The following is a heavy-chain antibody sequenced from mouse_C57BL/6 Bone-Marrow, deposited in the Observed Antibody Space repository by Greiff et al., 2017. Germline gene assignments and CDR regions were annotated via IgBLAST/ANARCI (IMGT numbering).Heavy chain of an antibody. Sequence: EVQLQQSGPELVKPGASVKISCKASGYTFTDYYMNWVKQSHGKSLEWIGDINPNNGGTSYNQKLKGKATLTVDKSSSTAYMELRSLTSEDSAVYYCARILHYYGSRDYYAMDYWGQGTSVTVSS. D-gene: IGHD1-1*01. V-gene: IGHV1-26*01. CDR2: INPNNGGT. CDR1: GYTFTDYY. CDR3: ARILHYYGSRDYYAMDY. J-gene: IGHJ4*01.